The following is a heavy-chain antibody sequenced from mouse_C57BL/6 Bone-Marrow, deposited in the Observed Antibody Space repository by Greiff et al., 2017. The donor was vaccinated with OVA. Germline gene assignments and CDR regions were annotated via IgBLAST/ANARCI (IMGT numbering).Heavy chain of an antibody. V-gene: IGHV1-26*01. J-gene: IGHJ3*01. CDR2: INPNNGGT. Sequence: VQLQQSGPELVKPGASVKISCKASGYTFTDYYMNWVKQSHGKSLEWIGDINPNNGGTSYNQKFKGKATLTVDKSSSTAYMELRSLTSEGSAVDYCAREGYDYDGAWFAYWGQGTLVTVSA. D-gene: IGHD2-4*01. CDR1: GYTFTDYY. CDR3: AREGYDYDGAWFAY.